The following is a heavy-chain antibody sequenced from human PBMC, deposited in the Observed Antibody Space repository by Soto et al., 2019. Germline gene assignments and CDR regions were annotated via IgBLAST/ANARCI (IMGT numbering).Heavy chain of an antibody. J-gene: IGHJ4*02. D-gene: IGHD4-17*01. Sequence: QVQLVQSGAEVKKPGASVKVSCKASGYTFTSYAFNWVRQAPGQGLEWMGWISAYSGNTNYAQKFQGRVTMTTYPSASTAYREVRSLRSDDTAVYYCARDQTVLDYWGQGTLVSFSS. CDR1: GYTFTSYA. V-gene: IGHV1-18*04. CDR3: ARDQTVLDY. CDR2: ISAYSGNT.